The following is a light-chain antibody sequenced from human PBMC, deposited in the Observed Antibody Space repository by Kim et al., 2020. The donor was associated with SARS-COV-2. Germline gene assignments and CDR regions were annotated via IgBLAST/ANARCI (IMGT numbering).Light chain of an antibody. V-gene: IGLV2-8*01. CDR3: SSFAGSNNF. CDR2: EVS. Sequence: QSALIQPPSASGSPGQAVTISCTGASSDFGGYNYVSWYQQHPGKAPKLMIYEVSKRPSGVPDRFSGSKSGNTASLTVSGLQAEDEADYYCSSFAGSNNFFGRGTQLTVL. J-gene: IGLJ2*01. CDR1: SSDFGGYNY.